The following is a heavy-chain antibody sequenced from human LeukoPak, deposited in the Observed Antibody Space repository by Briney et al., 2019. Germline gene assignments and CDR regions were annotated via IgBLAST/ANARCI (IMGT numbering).Heavy chain of an antibody. D-gene: IGHD6-19*01. J-gene: IGHJ3*02. CDR3: ATYSTGFNI. Sequence: SETLSLTCAVYGGSFSGYYWSWIRQPPGKGLEWIGEINHRGSTHYNPSLKSRVTISVDTSKKQFSLKLSSVTAADTAVYYCATYSTGFNIWGQGTVVTVSS. V-gene: IGHV4-34*01. CDR1: GGSFSGYY. CDR2: INHRGST.